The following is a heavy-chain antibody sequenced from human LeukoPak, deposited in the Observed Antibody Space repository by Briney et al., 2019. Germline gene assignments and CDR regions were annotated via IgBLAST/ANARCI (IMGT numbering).Heavy chain of an antibody. CDR2: INQDGTDR. D-gene: IGHD1-26*01. V-gene: IGHV3-7*03. CDR3: TREIVGTHKSRFDP. J-gene: IGHJ5*02. CDR1: GFTFSSYG. Sequence: PGRSLRLSCAASGFTFSSYGMHWVRQAPGKGLEWVANINQDGTDRYYVDSVKGRFTISRDNAKNSLYLQMNSLRAEDTAVYYCTREIVGTHKSRFDPWGQGTLVTVSS.